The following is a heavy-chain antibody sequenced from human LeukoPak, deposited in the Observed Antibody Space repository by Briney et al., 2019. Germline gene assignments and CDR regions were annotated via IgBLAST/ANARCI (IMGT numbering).Heavy chain of an antibody. Sequence: MSSETLSLTCAVYGGSFSGYYWSWIRQPPGKGLEWIGEINHSGSTNYNPSLKSRVTISVDTSKNQFSLKLSSVTAADTAVYYCARGGTTVTPGLLWFDPWGQGTLVTVSS. D-gene: IGHD4-17*01. CDR2: INHSGST. V-gene: IGHV4-34*01. J-gene: IGHJ5*02. CDR3: ARGGTTVTPGLLWFDP. CDR1: GGSFSGYY.